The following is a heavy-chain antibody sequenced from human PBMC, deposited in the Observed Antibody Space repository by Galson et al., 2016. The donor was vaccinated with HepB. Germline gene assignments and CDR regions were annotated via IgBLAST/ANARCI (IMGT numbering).Heavy chain of an antibody. CDR3: AKSAVAKVVYYYYGMDV. CDR1: GFDFSSYA. D-gene: IGHD6-13*01. V-gene: IGHV3-23*01. Sequence: SLRLSCAASGFDFSSYAMNWVRQAPGKGLEWVSSITGGGGGTYYADSVKGRFTIYRDNSNSTLYLQMNSLTAEDTAIYYCAKSAVAKVVYYYYGMDVWGKGTTVTVSS. J-gene: IGHJ6*04. CDR2: ITGGGGGT.